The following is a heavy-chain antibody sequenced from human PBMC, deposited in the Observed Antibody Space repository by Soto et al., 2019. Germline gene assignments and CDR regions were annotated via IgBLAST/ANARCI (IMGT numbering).Heavy chain of an antibody. D-gene: IGHD5-12*01. Sequence: ASVKVSCKASGYTFTSYDINWVRQATGQGLEWMGWMNPNSGNTGYAQKFQGRVTMTRNTSISTAYMELSSLRSEDTAVYYCAGIQGDGYKFDYWGQGTLVTVSS. J-gene: IGHJ4*02. V-gene: IGHV1-8*01. CDR2: MNPNSGNT. CDR3: AGIQGDGYKFDY. CDR1: GYTFTSYD.